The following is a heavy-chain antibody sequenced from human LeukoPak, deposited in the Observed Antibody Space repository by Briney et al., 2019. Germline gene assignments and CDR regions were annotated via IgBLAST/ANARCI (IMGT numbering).Heavy chain of an antibody. CDR2: ISYDGSNK. CDR3: ARGPPGYSYGSSDYYYYMDV. J-gene: IGHJ6*03. Sequence: GRSLRLSCAASGFTFSSYAMHWVRQAPGKGLEWVAVISYDGSNKYYADSVKGRFTIPRDNSKNTLYLQMNSLRAEDTAVYYCARGPPGYSYGSSDYYYYMDVWGKGTTVTVSS. D-gene: IGHD5-18*01. CDR1: GFTFSSYA. V-gene: IGHV3-30*01.